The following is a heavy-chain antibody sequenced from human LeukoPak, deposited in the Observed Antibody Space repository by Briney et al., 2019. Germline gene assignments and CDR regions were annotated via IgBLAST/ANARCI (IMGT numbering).Heavy chain of an antibody. J-gene: IGHJ4*02. CDR3: ARALDYYDSSGLVY. D-gene: IGHD3-22*01. CDR1: GGSFSGCY. Sequence: SETLSLTCAVYGGSFSGCYWSWIRQPPGKGLEWIGEINHSGSTNYNPSLKSRVTISVDTSKNQFSLKLSSVTAADTAVYYCARALDYYDSSGLVYWGQGTLVTVSS. CDR2: INHSGST. V-gene: IGHV4-34*01.